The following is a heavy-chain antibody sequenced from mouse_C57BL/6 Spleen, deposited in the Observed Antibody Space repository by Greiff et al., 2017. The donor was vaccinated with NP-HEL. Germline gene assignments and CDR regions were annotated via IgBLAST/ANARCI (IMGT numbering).Heavy chain of an antibody. Sequence: QVQLKESGAELVKPGASVKMSCKASGYTFTSYWITWVKQRPGQGLEWIGDIYPGSGSTNYNEKFKSKATLTVDTSSSTAYMQLSSLTSEDSAVYYCARSSLLRRYFDVWGTGTTVTVSS. J-gene: IGHJ1*03. V-gene: IGHV1-55*01. CDR2: IYPGSGST. D-gene: IGHD3-2*02. CDR1: GYTFTSYW. CDR3: ARSSLLRRYFDV.